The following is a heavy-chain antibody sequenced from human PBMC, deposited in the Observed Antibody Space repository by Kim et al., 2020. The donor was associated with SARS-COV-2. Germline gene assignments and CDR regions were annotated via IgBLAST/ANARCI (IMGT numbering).Heavy chain of an antibody. J-gene: IGHJ5*02. CDR2: IYHSGST. CDR1: GGSISSSNW. D-gene: IGHD6-13*01. CDR3: ARAYSSSWYNWFDP. Sequence: SETLSLTCAVSGGSISSSNWWSWVRQPPGKGLEWIGEIYHSGSTNYNPSLKSRVTISVDKSKNQFSLKLSSVTAADTAVYYCARAYSSSWYNWFDPWGQGTLVTVSS. V-gene: IGHV4-4*02.